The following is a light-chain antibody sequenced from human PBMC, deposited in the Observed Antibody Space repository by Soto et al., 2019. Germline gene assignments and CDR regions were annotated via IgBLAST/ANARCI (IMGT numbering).Light chain of an antibody. J-gene: IGKJ1*01. CDR2: KAS. V-gene: IGKV1-5*03. Sequence: DIQMTQSPSTLSGSVGNRVTITCLASQTISSWLAWYQQKPGKAPKLLIYKASTLKSGFPSRFSGSGSGTELTLTISSLQPDDFATYYCQHYNSYSEAFGQGTKV. CDR3: QHYNSYSEA. CDR1: QTISSW.